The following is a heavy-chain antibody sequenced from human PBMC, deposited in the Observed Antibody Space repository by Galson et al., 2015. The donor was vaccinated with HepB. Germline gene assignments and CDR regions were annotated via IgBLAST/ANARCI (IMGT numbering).Heavy chain of an antibody. V-gene: IGHV6-1*01. Sequence: CGISGDSVSSNSAAWNWIRRSPSRGLEWLGRTYYRSKWYSDYAVSVRSRITINPDTSKNQFSLQLKSVTPEDTAVYCCARVPGTIYFYGMDVWGQGTTVTVSS. CDR3: ARVPGTIYFYGMDV. D-gene: IGHD6-13*01. CDR1: GDSVSSNSAA. CDR2: TYYRSKWYS. J-gene: IGHJ6*02.